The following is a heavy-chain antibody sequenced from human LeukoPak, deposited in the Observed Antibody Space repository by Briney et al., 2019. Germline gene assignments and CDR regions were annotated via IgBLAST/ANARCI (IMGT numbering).Heavy chain of an antibody. Sequence: GGSLRLSCAASGFTFSSYSMHWVRQAPGKGLEYVSSISSNGGNTYYANSVKGRFTISRDNSKNTLYLQMGSLRAEDIAVYYCARANNGGIPSPSFFDYWGQGTLVTVSS. CDR1: GFTFSSYS. V-gene: IGHV3-64*01. J-gene: IGHJ4*02. CDR2: ISSNGGNT. D-gene: IGHD1/OR15-1a*01. CDR3: ARANNGGIPSPSFFDY.